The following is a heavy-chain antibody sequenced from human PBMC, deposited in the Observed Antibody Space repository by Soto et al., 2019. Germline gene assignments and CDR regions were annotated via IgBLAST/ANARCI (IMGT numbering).Heavy chain of an antibody. J-gene: IGHJ6*02. V-gene: IGHV3-21*01. CDR1: GFSFSTYS. CDR3: AREETAWPLAYGLDV. Sequence: GGSLRLPLEASGFSFSTYSLHWVRQAPGKGLEWVSSIGRRSDIYYADSVKGRFTISRDNAKNSVSLQMNSLRDEDTAVYYCAREETAWPLAYGLDVWGQGTTVTVSS. D-gene: IGHD2-21*02. CDR2: IGRRSDI.